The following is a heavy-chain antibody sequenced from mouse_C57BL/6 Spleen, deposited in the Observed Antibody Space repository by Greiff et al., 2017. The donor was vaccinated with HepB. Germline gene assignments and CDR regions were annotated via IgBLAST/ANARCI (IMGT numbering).Heavy chain of an antibody. Sequence: EVQLQQSGPGMVKPSQSLSLTCTVTGYSITSGYDWHWIRHFPGNKLEWMGYISYSGSTNYNPSLKSRISITHDTSKNHFFLKLNSVTTEDTATYYCAREIWAYYFDYWGQGTTLTVSS. D-gene: IGHD4-1*01. CDR1: GYSITSGYD. CDR3: AREIWAYYFDY. CDR2: ISYSGST. J-gene: IGHJ2*01. V-gene: IGHV3-1*01.